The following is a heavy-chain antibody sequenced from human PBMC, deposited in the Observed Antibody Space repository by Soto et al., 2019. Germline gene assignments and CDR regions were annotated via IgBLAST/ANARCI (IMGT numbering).Heavy chain of an antibody. D-gene: IGHD1-26*01. CDR1: GFTFSSYA. V-gene: IGHV3-30-3*01. CDR2: ISYDGSNK. J-gene: IGHJ4*02. CDR3: ARDRSGRCYPGYFDY. Sequence: QVQLVESGGGVVQPGRSLRLSCAASGFTFSSYAMHWVRQAPGKGLEWVAVISYDGSNKYYADPVKGRFTISRDNSKNTLYLQMNSLRAEDTDVYYGARDRSGRCYPGYFDYWGKGTLVTVSS.